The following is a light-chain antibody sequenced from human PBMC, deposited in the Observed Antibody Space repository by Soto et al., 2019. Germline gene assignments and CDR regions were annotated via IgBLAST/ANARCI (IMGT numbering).Light chain of an antibody. CDR2: EVS. Sequence: QSALTQPASVSGSPGQSITISCTGTSSDVGGYNFVSWYQQHPGKAPKLMIYEVSNRPSGVSYRFSGSKSGNTASLTISGLQDADEADYYCSSYTSSVTLVFGGGTKLTVL. CDR3: SSYTSSVTLV. CDR1: SSDVGGYNF. J-gene: IGLJ2*01. V-gene: IGLV2-14*01.